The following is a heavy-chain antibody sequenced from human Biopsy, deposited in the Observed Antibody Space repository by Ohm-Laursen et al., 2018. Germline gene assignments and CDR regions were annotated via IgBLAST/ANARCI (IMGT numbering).Heavy chain of an antibody. D-gene: IGHD1-7*01. V-gene: IGHV1-8*01. CDR1: GYTFTSYD. CDR2: LNPVSGNS. J-gene: IGHJ5*02. CDR3: GRAVRNQLLTDP. Sequence: ASVKVSCKASGYTFTSYDITWVRQASGQGPQWIGWLNPVSGNSNFGQKFRGRVTVTSDTSISTAYMELSGLTSDDTATYYCGRAVRNQLLTDPWGQGTLVTVTS.